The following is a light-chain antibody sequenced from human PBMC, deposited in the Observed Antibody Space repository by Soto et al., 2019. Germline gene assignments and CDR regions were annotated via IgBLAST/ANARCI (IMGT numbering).Light chain of an antibody. CDR3: SSYTSGNTPGI. CDR2: DVN. Sequence: QSALTQPASVSGSPGQSITISCTVTNSDVGGYDYVTWYQHHPGKAPKLIIYDVNNRPSGISDRFSGSKSGNTASLTISGLQAEDEADYFCSSYTSGNTPGIFGGGTKLTVL. CDR1: NSDVGGYDY. V-gene: IGLV2-14*03. J-gene: IGLJ2*01.